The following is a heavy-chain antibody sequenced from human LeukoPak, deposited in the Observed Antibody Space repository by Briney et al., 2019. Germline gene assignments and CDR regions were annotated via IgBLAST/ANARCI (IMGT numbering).Heavy chain of an antibody. CDR3: AREVDAAAAYNWFDP. Sequence: KPSETLSLTCTVSGGSIAGSSYYWVWIRQPPGNGLEWIGTIYYSGSTYYNPSLKSRVTISVDTSKNQFSLRLSSVTAADTAVYYCAREVDAAAAYNWFDPWGQGTLVTVSS. J-gene: IGHJ5*02. V-gene: IGHV4-39*07. CDR2: IYYSGST. D-gene: IGHD2-2*01. CDR1: GGSIAGSSYY.